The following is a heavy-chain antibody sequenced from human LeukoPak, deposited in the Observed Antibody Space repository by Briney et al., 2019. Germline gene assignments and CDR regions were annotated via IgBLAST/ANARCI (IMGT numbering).Heavy chain of an antibody. V-gene: IGHV3-30*03. J-gene: IGHJ4*02. CDR3: ARDAVTQWLAYYLDY. D-gene: IGHD6-19*01. Sequence: GGSLRLSCAASGFSLSDYGMHWVRQAPGKGLEWVAVISHDGTKKYYADSVKGRFTISGDNSKNTVYLQMNSLRVEDTAVYSCARDAVTQWLAYYLDYWGQGALVTVSS. CDR1: GFSLSDYG. CDR2: ISHDGTKK.